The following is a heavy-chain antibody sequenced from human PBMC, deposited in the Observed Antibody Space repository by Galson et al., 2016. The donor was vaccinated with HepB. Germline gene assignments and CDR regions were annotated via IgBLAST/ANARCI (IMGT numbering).Heavy chain of an antibody. CDR3: ARDNCINAICYTGWFDS. CDR1: GFTFSSYN. V-gene: IGHV3-21*01. CDR2: ISSSSNSI. Sequence: SLRLSCAASGFTFSSYNMNWVRQAPGKGLEWVSSISSSSNSIYDADSVKGRFTISRDNAKNSLFLQMNSLRVEDTAVYYCARDNCINAICYTGWFDSWGQGTLVTVSA. D-gene: IGHD2-8*01. J-gene: IGHJ5*01.